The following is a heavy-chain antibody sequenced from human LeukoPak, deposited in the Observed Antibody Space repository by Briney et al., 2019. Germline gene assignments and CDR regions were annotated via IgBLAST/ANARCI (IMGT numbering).Heavy chain of an antibody. J-gene: IGHJ4*02. CDR3: ARSRMAAAGLLFDY. Sequence: ASVKVSCKASGGTFSSYAISWVRQAPGQGLEWMGGIIPIFGTANYAQKFQGRVTITADESTSTAYMELSSLRSEDTAVYYCARSRMAAAGLLFDYWGQGTLVTVSS. CDR1: GGTFSSYA. D-gene: IGHD6-13*01. V-gene: IGHV1-69*13. CDR2: IIPIFGTA.